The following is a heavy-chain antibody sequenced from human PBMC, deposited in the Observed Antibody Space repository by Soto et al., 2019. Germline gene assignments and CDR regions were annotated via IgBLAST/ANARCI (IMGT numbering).Heavy chain of an antibody. Sequence: SETLSLTCTFSDDSIISGNYYWGWIRQPPGKGLEWIGSFYFSGSTYYNPSLKSRVSISVDTSKNQLSLKLNSMTATDTAVYYCARITPAVLMNAFDMWGQGTKVTVSS. CDR1: DDSIISGNYY. J-gene: IGHJ3*02. CDR3: ARITPAVLMNAFDM. D-gene: IGHD1-20*01. CDR2: FYFSGST. V-gene: IGHV4-39*01.